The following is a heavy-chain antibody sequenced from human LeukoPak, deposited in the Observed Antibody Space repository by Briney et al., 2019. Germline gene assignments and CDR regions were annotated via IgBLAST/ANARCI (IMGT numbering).Heavy chain of an antibody. Sequence: PSETLSLTCTVSGGSISSSSYYWGWIRQPPGKGLEWIGSIYYSGSTYYNPSLKSRVTISLDTSKNQFSLKLSSVTAADTAVYYCARPDAMATAAFDYWGQGTLVTVSS. CDR2: IYYSGST. CDR3: ARPDAMATAAFDY. V-gene: IGHV4-39*01. J-gene: IGHJ4*02. D-gene: IGHD6-13*01. CDR1: GGSISSSSYY.